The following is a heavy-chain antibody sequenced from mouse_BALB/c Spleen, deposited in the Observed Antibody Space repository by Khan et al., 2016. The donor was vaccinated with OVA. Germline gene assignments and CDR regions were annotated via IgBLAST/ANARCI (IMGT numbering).Heavy chain of an antibody. Sequence: VQLQESGAELMRPGASVKLSCKTSGYIFTSYWIHWVKQWSGQGLEWIARIYPGTGSTYYNEKFKGKATLTADKSSSTAYLQLSSLTSEDSAVXLGTGGEDDNQSMDYWGQGTSVTVSS. CDR2: IYPGTGST. V-gene: IGHV1S132*01. CDR1: GYIFTSYW. CDR3: TGGEDDNQSMDY. J-gene: IGHJ4*01. D-gene: IGHD1-3*01.